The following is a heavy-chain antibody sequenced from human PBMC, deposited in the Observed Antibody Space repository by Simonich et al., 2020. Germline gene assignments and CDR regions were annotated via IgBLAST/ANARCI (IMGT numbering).Heavy chain of an antibody. V-gene: IGHV3-7*01. CDR2: IKQDGSEN. J-gene: IGHJ2*01. CDR1: GFTFSSYW. D-gene: IGHD6-6*01. CDR3: AREYSSSSDPYWYFDL. Sequence: EVQPVESGGGLVQPGGSLRLSCAASGFTFSSYWMSWVRQGPGKGLEWGANIKQDGSENKYGDSVKGRFTIPRDNAKNSLYLQMNSLRAEDTAVYYCAREYSSSSDPYWYFDLWGRGTLVTVSS.